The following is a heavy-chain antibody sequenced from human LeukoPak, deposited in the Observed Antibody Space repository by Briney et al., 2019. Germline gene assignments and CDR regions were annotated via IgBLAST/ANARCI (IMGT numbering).Heavy chain of an antibody. J-gene: IGHJ6*03. CDR3: AKDRCSNGIGCYYYYMDV. V-gene: IGHV3-30*02. Sequence: GGSLRLSCAASGFTFSSYGMGWVRQAPGKGLEWVAYIQYDGSNEQYAHSVKGRFRISRDSSKNILYLQMNSLRAEDTAVYYCAKDRCSNGIGCYYYYMDVWGKGTTVTISS. D-gene: IGHD2-8*01. CDR1: GFTFSSYG. CDR2: IQYDGSNE.